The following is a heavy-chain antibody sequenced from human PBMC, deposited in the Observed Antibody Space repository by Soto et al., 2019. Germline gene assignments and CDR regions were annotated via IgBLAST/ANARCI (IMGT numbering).Heavy chain of an antibody. CDR1: GGSISSGGYN. D-gene: IGHD5-12*01. V-gene: IGHV4-31*03. J-gene: IGHJ5*02. CDR3: ARTASPYEANWFDP. Sequence: QVQLQESGPGLVKPSQTLSLTCTVSGGSISSGGYNWSWIRQHPGKGLEWIGYIYYSGSTYYNPSPKRRVTISVDTSKNQFSLKLSSVTAADTAVYYCARTASPYEANWFDPWGQGTLVTVSA. CDR2: IYYSGST.